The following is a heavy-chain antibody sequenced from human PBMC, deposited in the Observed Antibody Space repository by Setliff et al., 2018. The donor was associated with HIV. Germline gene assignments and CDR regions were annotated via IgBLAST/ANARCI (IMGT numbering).Heavy chain of an antibody. V-gene: IGHV4-4*02. J-gene: IGHJ4*02. CDR1: GGSISSSNW. CDR2: IYHSGST. D-gene: IGHD3-22*01. CDR3: ARVGYYDSSFDY. Sequence: KPSETLSLTCTVSGGSISSSNWWSWVRQPPGKGLEWIGEIYHSGSTNYNPSLKSRVTISVDTSRNQFSLKLNSVTAADTAVYYCARVGYYDSSFDYWGQGTLVTVSS.